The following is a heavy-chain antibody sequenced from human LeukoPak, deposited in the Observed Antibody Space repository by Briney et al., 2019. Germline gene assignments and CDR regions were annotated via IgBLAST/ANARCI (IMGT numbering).Heavy chain of an antibody. V-gene: IGHV3-33*01. D-gene: IGHD3-3*01. Sequence: RGSLRLSCAASGFTLNRFGIVWVRQAPGKGLESVTLMWYYGINKYYADSLKNRFTISRDKSNNTVYLQMKSLRGEDTVVYYCARVGDLEVFDIWGEGRRVTVS. J-gene: IGHJ3*02. CDR1: GFTLNRFG. CDR3: ARVGDLEVFDI. CDR2: MWYYGINK.